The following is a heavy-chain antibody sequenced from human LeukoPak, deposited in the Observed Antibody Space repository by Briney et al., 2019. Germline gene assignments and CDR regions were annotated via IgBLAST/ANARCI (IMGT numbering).Heavy chain of an antibody. J-gene: IGHJ4*02. D-gene: IGHD4-17*01. CDR3: AKDLERTTVIGPTLDY. CDR2: IRYDGSNK. Sequence: GGSLRLSCAASGFTFSSYGMRWVRQAPGKGLEWVAFIRYDGSNKYYADSVKGRFTISRDNSKNTLYLQMNSLRAEDTAVYYCAKDLERTTVIGPTLDYWGQGTLVTVSS. V-gene: IGHV3-30*02. CDR1: GFTFSSYG.